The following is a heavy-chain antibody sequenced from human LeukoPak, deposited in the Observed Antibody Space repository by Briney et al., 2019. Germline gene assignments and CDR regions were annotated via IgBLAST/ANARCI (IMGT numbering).Heavy chain of an antibody. Sequence: SQTLSLTCAISGASVSTNTGAWNWIRQSPSRGLEWLGRTYYRSQWHNEYAVSVKSRINVTPDTSKNQVSLQLNSVTLEDTAVYYCARGGSFAFDIWGQGTMVTVSA. J-gene: IGHJ3*02. CDR1: GASVSTNTGA. D-gene: IGHD2-15*01. CDR2: TYYRSQWHN. V-gene: IGHV6-1*01. CDR3: ARGGSFAFDI.